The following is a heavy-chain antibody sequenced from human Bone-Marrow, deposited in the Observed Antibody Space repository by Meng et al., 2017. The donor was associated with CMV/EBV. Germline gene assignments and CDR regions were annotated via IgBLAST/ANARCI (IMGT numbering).Heavy chain of an antibody. Sequence: SQTLSLTCAVYGGSFSGYYWSWIRQPPGKGLEWSGENKHSGSTNYNPPLKSRVTISVDTSKNQFSLKMGSVTAADTAVFYCTRGGTEERGWIDPWGQGTLVTVSS. J-gene: IGHJ5*02. CDR3: TRGGTEERGWIDP. D-gene: IGHD1-26*01. CDR1: GGSFSGYY. V-gene: IGHV4-34*01. CDR2: NKHSGST.